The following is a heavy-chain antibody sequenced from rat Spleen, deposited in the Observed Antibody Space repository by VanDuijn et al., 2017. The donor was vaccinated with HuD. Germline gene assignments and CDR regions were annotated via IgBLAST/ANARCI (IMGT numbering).Heavy chain of an antibody. J-gene: IGHJ3*01. CDR1: GFIFSDYG. V-gene: IGHV5-17*01. CDR3: ARPLGTEAIGNWFSY. D-gene: IGHD1-11*01. CDR2: INYEGVKT. Sequence: EVQLVESGGGLIQPGRSLTLSCSASGFIFSDYGMAWVRQAPKKGLEWVATINYEGVKTYYRDSVKGRFTISRDNAKSSLYLQMDSLRSEDTTNYYCARPLGTEAIGNWFSYWGQGTLVTVSS.